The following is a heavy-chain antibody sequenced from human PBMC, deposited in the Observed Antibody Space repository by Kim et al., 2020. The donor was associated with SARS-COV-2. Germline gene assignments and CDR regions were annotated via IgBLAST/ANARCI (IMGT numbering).Heavy chain of an antibody. CDR3: ARGTWDYYDSSGYRTYYFDY. CDR1: GYTFTSYD. Sequence: ASVKVSCKASGYTFTSYDINWVRQATGQGLELMGWMNPNSGNTGYAQKFQGRVTMTRNTSISTAYMELSSLRSEDTAVYYCARGTWDYYDSSGYRTYYFDYWGQGTLVTVSS. V-gene: IGHV1-8*01. J-gene: IGHJ4*02. D-gene: IGHD3-22*01. CDR2: MNPNSGNT.